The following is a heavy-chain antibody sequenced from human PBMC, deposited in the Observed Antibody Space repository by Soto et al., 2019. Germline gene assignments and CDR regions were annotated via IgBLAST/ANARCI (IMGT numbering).Heavy chain of an antibody. V-gene: IGHV4-59*01. CDR2: FFDSGST. CDR1: GGSINTYH. Sequence: SETLSLTCTVSGGSINTYHWSWIRQPPGKGLEWIAHFFDSGSTSYNPSLKSRVTMSTDTSKNQFSLKLSSVTAADSAVYYCARSLYSGYDETSLFDYWGPGTPVTVSS. D-gene: IGHD5-12*01. CDR3: ARSLYSGYDETSLFDY. J-gene: IGHJ4*02.